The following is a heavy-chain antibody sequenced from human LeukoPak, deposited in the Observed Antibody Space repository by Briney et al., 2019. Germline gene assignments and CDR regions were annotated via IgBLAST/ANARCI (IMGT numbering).Heavy chain of an antibody. D-gene: IGHD6-19*01. CDR2: MNPNSVNT. CDR3: ARRYSSGWYADFAFDI. J-gene: IGHJ3*02. CDR1: GYTFTSYD. Sequence: GASVKVSCKASGYTFTSYDINWVRQATGQGLEWMGWMNPNSVNTGYAQKLQGRVTMTRNTSIRTAYMELGSLRSEDTAVYYCARRYSSGWYADFAFDIWGQGTMVTVSS. V-gene: IGHV1-8*01.